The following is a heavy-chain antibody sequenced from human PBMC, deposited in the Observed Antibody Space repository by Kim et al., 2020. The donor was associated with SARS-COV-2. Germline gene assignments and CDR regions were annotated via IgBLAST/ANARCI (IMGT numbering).Heavy chain of an antibody. V-gene: IGHV4-39*07. CDR1: GGSISSSSYY. CDR2: IYYSGST. J-gene: IGHJ6*01. D-gene: IGHD6-13*01. CDR3: ARDSDRIGYSPTGMDV. Sequence: SETLSLTCTVSGGSISSSSYYWGWIRQPPGKGLEWIGSIYYSGSTYYNPSLKSRVTISVDTSKNQFSLKLSSVTAADTAVYYCARDSDRIGYSPTGMDV.